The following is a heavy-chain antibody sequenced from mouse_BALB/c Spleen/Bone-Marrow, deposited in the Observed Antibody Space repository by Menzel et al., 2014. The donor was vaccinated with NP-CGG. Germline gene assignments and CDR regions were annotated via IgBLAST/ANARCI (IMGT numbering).Heavy chain of an antibody. CDR3: ARLHDS. J-gene: IGHJ2*01. CDR2: INPTTDYT. Sequence: QVHVKQSGTELAKPGASVKMSCKASGYTFTNYWMHLVKQRPGQGLEWIGYINPTTDYTEYNQKFKDKATLTADKSSSTAYMQLSSLTSEDSAVYYCARLHDSWGQGTTLTVSS. V-gene: IGHV1-7*01. CDR1: GYTFTNYW. D-gene: IGHD2-12*01.